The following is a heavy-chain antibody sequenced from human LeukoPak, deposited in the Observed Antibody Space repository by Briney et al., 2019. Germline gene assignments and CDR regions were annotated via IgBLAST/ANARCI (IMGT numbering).Heavy chain of an antibody. CDR2: IYSGGSGGNT. V-gene: IGHV3-53*01. D-gene: IGHD6-19*01. CDR3: ARVRDSSGWYFDS. J-gene: IGHJ4*02. CDR1: EFTVSTTY. Sequence: GGSLRFSCAGAEFTVSTTYMSWVRQAPGKGLQRVSAIYSGGSGGNTYYADSVKGRFTIYRDNSKNTLYLQMNSLRAEDTAVYYCARVRDSSGWYFDSWGQGTLVTVSS.